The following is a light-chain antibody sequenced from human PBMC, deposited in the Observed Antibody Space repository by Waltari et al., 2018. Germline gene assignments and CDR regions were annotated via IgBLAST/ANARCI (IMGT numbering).Light chain of an antibody. CDR2: DLS. CDR1: SSDVGRFPY. J-gene: IGLJ2*01. CDR3: CSYANSYTFL. V-gene: IGLV2-11*01. Sequence: QSVLPQPRSVSVSPRQSVALSCTGTSSDVGRFPYCPWYRQHPGKAPKLIIYDLSERPSGVPDRFSGSKSGNTASLTISGLQAEDEADYYCCSYANSYTFLCGGGTKLTVL.